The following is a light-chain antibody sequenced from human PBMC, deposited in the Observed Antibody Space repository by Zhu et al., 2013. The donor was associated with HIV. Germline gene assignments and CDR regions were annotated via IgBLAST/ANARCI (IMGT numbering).Light chain of an antibody. Sequence: EIVLTQSPGTLSLSPGERATLSCRASQSVSSNSIAWYQQVPGQAPRLLIYDASSRATGIPARFSGSGSGTDFTLTISRLEPEDFAVYFCQQYGTSPPCSFGQGTKLQIK. CDR2: DAS. V-gene: IGKV3-20*01. CDR3: QQYGTSPPCS. CDR1: QSVSSNS. J-gene: IGKJ2*04.